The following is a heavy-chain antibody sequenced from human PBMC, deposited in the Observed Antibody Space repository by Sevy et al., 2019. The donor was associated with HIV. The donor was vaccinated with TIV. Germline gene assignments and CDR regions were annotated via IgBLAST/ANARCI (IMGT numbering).Heavy chain of an antibody. Sequence: GGSLRLSCAASGFSLNSYWMSWVRQAPGKGLGWVANIKQDGSVKYYVDSVKGRFTISRYNARNLLYLQMNRLRAEDTALYYCVRAIAADGSFWGQGTLVTVSS. V-gene: IGHV3-7*01. J-gene: IGHJ4*02. D-gene: IGHD6-13*01. CDR3: VRAIAADGSF. CDR2: IKQDGSVK. CDR1: GFSLNSYW.